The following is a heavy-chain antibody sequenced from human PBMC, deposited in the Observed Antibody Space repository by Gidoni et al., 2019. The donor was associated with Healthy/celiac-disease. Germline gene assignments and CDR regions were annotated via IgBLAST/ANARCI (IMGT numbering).Heavy chain of an antibody. CDR1: GGSVSTGSYY. CDR2: IYYSGST. Sequence: QVQLQESGPGLVKPSETLSLTCTVSGGSVSTGSYYWSWIRQPPGKGLEWIGYIYYSGSTNYNPSLKSRVTISVDTSKNQFSLKLSSVTAADTAVYYCARERFGRSSSSARWFDPWGQGTLVTVSS. J-gene: IGHJ5*02. CDR3: ARERFGRSSSSARWFDP. D-gene: IGHD6-6*01. V-gene: IGHV4-61*01.